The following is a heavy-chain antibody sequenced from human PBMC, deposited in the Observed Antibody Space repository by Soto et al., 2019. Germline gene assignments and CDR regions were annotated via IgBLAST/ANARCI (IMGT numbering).Heavy chain of an antibody. D-gene: IGHD6-13*01. J-gene: IGHJ5*01. CDR2: ISSRSTTM. CDR1: GFTFSSYS. Sequence: PGGSLRLSSAASGFTFSSYSMYWVRQAPGKGLEWISEISSRSTTMYYADSVKGRFTISRDNAKNSLYLQMNSLRAEDTAVYYCAREKSQQLVSFDFWGQGTLVTVSS. CDR3: AREKSQQLVSFDF. V-gene: IGHV3-48*01.